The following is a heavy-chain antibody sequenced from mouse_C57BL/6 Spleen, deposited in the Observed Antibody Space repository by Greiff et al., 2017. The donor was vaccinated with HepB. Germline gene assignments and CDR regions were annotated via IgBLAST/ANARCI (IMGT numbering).Heavy chain of an antibody. CDR3: ARHGGDYAYFDY. Sequence: DVMLVESGGGLVQPGGSLKLSCAASGFTFSDYGMAWVRQAPRKGPEWVAFISNLAYSIYYADTVTGRFTISRENAKNTLYLEMSSMRSEDTAMYYCARHGGDYAYFDYWGQGTTLTVSS. D-gene: IGHD2-4*01. V-gene: IGHV5-15*01. J-gene: IGHJ2*01. CDR2: ISNLAYSI. CDR1: GFTFSDYG.